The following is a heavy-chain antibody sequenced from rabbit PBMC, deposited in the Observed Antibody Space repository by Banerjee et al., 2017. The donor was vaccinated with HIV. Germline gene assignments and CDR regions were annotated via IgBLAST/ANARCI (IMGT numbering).Heavy chain of an antibody. V-gene: IGHV1S40*01. D-gene: IGHD4-1*01. Sequence: QSLEESGGDLVKPGGTLTLTCTASGFSFSSSYYMCWVRQAPGKGLEWLGCIYAGSSDTTYYASWAKGRFTISKTSSTTMTLQMTSLTAADTATYFCARDWWLEKYGMDLWGQGTLVTVS. J-gene: IGHJ3*01. CDR1: GFSFSSSYY. CDR3: ARDWWLEKYGMDL. CDR2: IYAGSSDTT.